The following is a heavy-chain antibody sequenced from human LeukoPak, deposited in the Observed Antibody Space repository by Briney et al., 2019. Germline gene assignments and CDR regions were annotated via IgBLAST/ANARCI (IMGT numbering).Heavy chain of an antibody. CDR1: GGSISSYY. Sequence: SETVSLTCTVSGGSISSYYWSWIRQPPGKGLEWIGYIYYSGSTNYNPSLKSRVTISVDTSKNQFSLKLSSVTAADTAVYYCARQRHGLAMVRGVLYYFDYWGQGTLVTVSS. CDR3: ARQRHGLAMVRGVLYYFDY. J-gene: IGHJ4*02. V-gene: IGHV4-59*08. D-gene: IGHD3-10*01. CDR2: IYYSGST.